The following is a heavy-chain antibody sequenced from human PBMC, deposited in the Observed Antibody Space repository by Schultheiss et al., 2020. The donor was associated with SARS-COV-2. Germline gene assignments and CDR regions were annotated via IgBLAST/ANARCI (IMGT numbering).Heavy chain of an antibody. CDR1: GGPISSGGYY. D-gene: IGHD1-14*01. CDR2: IYYSGST. CDR3: ARTTPSSGTPFDY. V-gene: IGHV4-31*03. J-gene: IGHJ4*02. Sequence: SQTLSLTCTVSGGPISSGGYYWSWIRQHPGKGLEWIGYIYYSGSTYYNPSLKSRVTISVDTSKNQFSLKLSSVTAADTAVYYCARTTPSSGTPFDYWGQGTLVTVSS.